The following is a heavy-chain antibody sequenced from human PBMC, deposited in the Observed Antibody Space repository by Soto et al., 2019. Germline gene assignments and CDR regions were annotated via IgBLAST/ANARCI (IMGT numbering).Heavy chain of an antibody. V-gene: IGHV4-4*02. CDR2: MYPSGSS. CDR3: AREGFDHRTDS. Sequence: QVQLQESGPGLVKPSETLSLTCAVSGGSIDTPNWWSWYRRPPRKGLEWIGEMYPSGSSNRNPSPNSRVTISLDTSNNHFSLKLTSLTAADTAIYYCAREGFDHRTDSWGQGIPVTVSS. CDR1: GGSIDTPNW. J-gene: IGHJ4*02.